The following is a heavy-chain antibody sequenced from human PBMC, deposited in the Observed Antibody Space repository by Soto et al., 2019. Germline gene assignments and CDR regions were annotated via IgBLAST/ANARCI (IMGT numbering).Heavy chain of an antibody. D-gene: IGHD2-15*01. CDR3: ARGRCSGGSCYSFPRNYYMDV. J-gene: IGHJ6*03. V-gene: IGHV1-46*03. Sequence: ASVKVSCKASGYTFTSYYMHWVRQAPGQGLEWMGIINPSGGSTSYAQKFQGRVTVTRDTSTSTVYMELSSLRSEDTAVYYCARGRCSGGSCYSFPRNYYMDVGGKGTPVTAS. CDR2: INPSGGST. CDR1: GYTFTSYY.